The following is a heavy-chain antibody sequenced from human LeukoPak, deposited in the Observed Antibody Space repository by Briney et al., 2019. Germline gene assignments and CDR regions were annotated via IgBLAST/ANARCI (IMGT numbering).Heavy chain of an antibody. D-gene: IGHD3-16*02. CDR1: GGTFSSYA. CDR2: IIPIFGTA. CDR3: ARGRLMITFGGVIVQPFDY. Sequence: ASVKVSFTASGGTFSSYAISWVRQAPGQGLEWVGGIIPIFGTANYAQKFQGRVTITADESTSTAYMELRSLRSDDTAVYYCARGRLMITFGGVIVQPFDYWGQGTLVTVSS. J-gene: IGHJ4*02. V-gene: IGHV1-69*13.